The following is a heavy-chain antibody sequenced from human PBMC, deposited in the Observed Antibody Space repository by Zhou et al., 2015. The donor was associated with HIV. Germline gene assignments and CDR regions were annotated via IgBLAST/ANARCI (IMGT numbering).Heavy chain of an antibody. CDR3: AREPDLTGYSSSWYGGFDY. CDR1: GGSFTYHA. V-gene: IGHV1-69*01. J-gene: IGHJ4*02. Sequence: QVQLVQSGAEVKKPGSSVKVSCKASGGSFTYHAISWVRQAPGQGLEWMGGIIPILGTTNYAQKFQGRVTITADESTNTAYMELSSLRSEDTAVYYCAREPDLTGYSSSWYGGFDYWGQGTLVTVSS. CDR2: IIPILGTT. D-gene: IGHD6-13*01.